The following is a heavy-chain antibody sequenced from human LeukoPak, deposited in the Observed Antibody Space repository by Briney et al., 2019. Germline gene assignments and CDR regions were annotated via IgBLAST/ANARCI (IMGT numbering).Heavy chain of an antibody. D-gene: IGHD3-10*01. Sequence: GGSLRLSCAASGFTFSSYWMIWVRQAPGKGLEWVSAISGSGGSTYYADSVKGRFTISRDNSKNTLYLQMNSLRAEDTAVYYCAKGYYYGSGSYYSNWFDPWGQGTLVTVSS. V-gene: IGHV3-23*01. CDR2: ISGSGGST. CDR3: AKGYYYGSGSYYSNWFDP. J-gene: IGHJ5*02. CDR1: GFTFSSYW.